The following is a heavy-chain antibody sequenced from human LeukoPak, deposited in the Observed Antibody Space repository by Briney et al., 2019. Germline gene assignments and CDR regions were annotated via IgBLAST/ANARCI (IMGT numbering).Heavy chain of an antibody. Sequence: PSETLSLTCAVSGGSISSSNWWSWVRQPPGKGLEWIGEIYHSGSTNYNPSLKSRVTISVDTSKNQFSLKLSSVTAADTAVYYCARYGYGSGISEDYWGQGTLVTVSS. J-gene: IGHJ4*02. CDR3: ARYGYGSGISEDY. CDR2: IYHSGST. V-gene: IGHV4-4*02. D-gene: IGHD3-10*01. CDR1: GGSISSSNW.